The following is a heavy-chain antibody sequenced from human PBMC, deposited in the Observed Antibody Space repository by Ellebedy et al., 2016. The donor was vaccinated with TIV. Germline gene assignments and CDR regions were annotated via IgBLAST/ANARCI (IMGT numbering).Heavy chain of an antibody. D-gene: IGHD4-17*01. CDR3: AAESYGDYVGYFDY. CDR1: GFTFTGSA. V-gene: IGHV1-58*01. Sequence: SVKVSCXASGFTFTGSAVQWVRQARGQRLEWIGWIVVGSGNTNYAQKFQERVTITRDMSTSTAYMELSSLRSEDTAVYYCAAESYGDYVGYFDYWGQGTLVTVSS. J-gene: IGHJ4*02. CDR2: IVVGSGNT.